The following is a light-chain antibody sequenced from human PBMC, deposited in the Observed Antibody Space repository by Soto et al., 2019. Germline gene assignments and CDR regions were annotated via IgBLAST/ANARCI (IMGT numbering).Light chain of an antibody. V-gene: IGKV1D-13*01. CDR2: DAS. CDR1: QGVSSS. Sequence: ATQLTQCPSSLSAYVGDRVTITCRASQGVSSSLAWYQQKPGTAPKLLIYDASDLETGVPSRFSGSGSGTDFTLTISSLQPEDFATYYCQQFNNYPLTFGQGTRLEIK. J-gene: IGKJ5*01. CDR3: QQFNNYPLT.